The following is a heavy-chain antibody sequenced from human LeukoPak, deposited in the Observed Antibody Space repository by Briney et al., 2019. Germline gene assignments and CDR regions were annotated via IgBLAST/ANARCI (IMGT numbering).Heavy chain of an antibody. CDR2: IIPIFGTA. CDR3: ARGNEELWPLNFDY. D-gene: IGHD5-18*01. J-gene: IGHJ4*02. V-gene: IGHV1-69*13. Sequence: GASVKVSCKASGGTFSSYAISWVRQAPGQGLEWMGGIIPIFGTANYAQKFQGRVTITADESTSTAYMELSSLRSEDTAVYYCARGNEELWPLNFDYWGQGTLVTVSS. CDR1: GGTFSSYA.